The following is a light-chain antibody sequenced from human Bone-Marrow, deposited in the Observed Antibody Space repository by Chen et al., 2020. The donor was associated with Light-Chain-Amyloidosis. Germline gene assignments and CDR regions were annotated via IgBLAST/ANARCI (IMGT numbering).Light chain of an antibody. V-gene: IGLV2-14*03. J-gene: IGLJ3*02. CDR1: SSDVGGYNY. Sequence: QSALTQPASVSGSPGQSITISCTETSSDVGGYNYVSWYQQHPGKAPKLMIYDDSNRPSGVSSRFSGSKSGNTASLTISGLQAEDEADYYCSSYTSSSTLVFGGGTKLTVL. CDR2: DDS. CDR3: SSYTSSSTLV.